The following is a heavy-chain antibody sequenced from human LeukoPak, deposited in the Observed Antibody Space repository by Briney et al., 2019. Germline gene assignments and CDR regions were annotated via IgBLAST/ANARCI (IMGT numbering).Heavy chain of an antibody. Sequence: GGSLRLSFAASGFTFSNAWMSWVRQAPGKGLEWVGRIKSKTDGGPTDYAAPVKGRFTISRDDSKNTLYLQMNSLKTEDTAVYYCTTDLMYTDGDAFDIWGQGTMVTVSS. D-gene: IGHD2-2*02. CDR3: TTDLMYTDGDAFDI. CDR1: GFTFSNAW. J-gene: IGHJ3*02. V-gene: IGHV3-15*01. CDR2: IKSKTDGGPT.